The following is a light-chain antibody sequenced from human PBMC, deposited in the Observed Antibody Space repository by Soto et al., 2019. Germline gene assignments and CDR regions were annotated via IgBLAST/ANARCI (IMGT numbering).Light chain of an antibody. Sequence: DIQMTQSPSTLSASVGDRVTITCRASQGISSYLAWYQQKPGKAPKLLIYGAFILQSGVPSRFSGSGSGTEFTLTISSLQPEDFATYFCQQLNNYPRTFGQGTKVDI. CDR1: QGISSY. J-gene: IGKJ1*01. CDR2: GAF. CDR3: QQLNNYPRT. V-gene: IGKV1-9*01.